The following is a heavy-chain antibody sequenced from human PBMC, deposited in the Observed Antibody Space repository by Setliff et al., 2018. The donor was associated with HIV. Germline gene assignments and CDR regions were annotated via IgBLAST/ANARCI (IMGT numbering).Heavy chain of an antibody. CDR3: ARPRVFDSCDV. Sequence: GASVKVSCKASGYTFTTYAMNWVRQAPGQGLEWIGRISPNNGAAEYAPKFQGRVSMTLDTSISTAYLEIPRLTSDDAAVYFCARPRVFDSCDVWGQGTKVTVSS. D-gene: IGHD6-6*01. V-gene: IGHV1-2*06. J-gene: IGHJ3*01. CDR2: ISPNNGAA. CDR1: GYTFTTYA.